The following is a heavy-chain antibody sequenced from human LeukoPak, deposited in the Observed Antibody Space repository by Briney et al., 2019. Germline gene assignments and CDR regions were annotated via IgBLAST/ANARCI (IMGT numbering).Heavy chain of an antibody. Sequence: PGGSLRLSCAAPGFTFRNYAMTWVRQAPGKGLEWVSTLSGSDGSTYYADSVKGRFTISRDNSRNTLYLQMNSLRAEDTAVYYCAKNCGGACYSSFDYWGQGTLVTVSS. CDR1: GFTFRNYA. D-gene: IGHD2-21*02. V-gene: IGHV3-23*01. CDR2: LSGSDGST. CDR3: AKNCGGACYSSFDY. J-gene: IGHJ4*02.